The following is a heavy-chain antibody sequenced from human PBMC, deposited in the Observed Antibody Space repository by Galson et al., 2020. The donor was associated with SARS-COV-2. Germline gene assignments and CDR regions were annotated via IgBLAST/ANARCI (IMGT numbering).Heavy chain of an antibody. V-gene: IGHV4-59*01. CDR3: ARARSGYSSSSPFDY. CDR2: IYYSGST. D-gene: IGHD6-13*01. CDR1: GGSISSYY. J-gene: IGHJ4*02. Sequence: SETLSLTCTVSGGSISSYYWSWIRQPPGKGLEWIGYIYYSGSTNYNPSLKSRVTISVDTSKNQFSLKLSSVTAADTAVYYCARARSGYSSSSPFDYWGQGTLVTVSS.